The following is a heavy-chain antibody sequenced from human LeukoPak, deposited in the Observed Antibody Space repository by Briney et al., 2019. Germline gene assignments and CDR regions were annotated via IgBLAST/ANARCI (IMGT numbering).Heavy chain of an antibody. CDR3: ARDPLYCSSTSCYHDY. V-gene: IGHV3-30*04. J-gene: IGHJ4*02. D-gene: IGHD2-2*01. Sequence: GGSLRLSCAASGFTFSSYAMHWVRQAPGKGLEWVAVISYDGSNKYYADSVKGRFTISRDNSKNTLYLQMNSLRAEDTAVYYCARDPLYCSSTSCYHDYWGQGTLVTVSS. CDR2: ISYDGSNK. CDR1: GFTFSSYA.